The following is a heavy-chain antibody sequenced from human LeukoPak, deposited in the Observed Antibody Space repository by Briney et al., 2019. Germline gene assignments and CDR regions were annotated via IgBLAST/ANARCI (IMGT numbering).Heavy chain of an antibody. D-gene: IGHD3-10*01. Sequence: GGSLRLSCAASGFTFSSYGMHWVRQAPGKGLEWVAVISYDGSNKYYADSVKGRFTISRDNSKNTLYLQMNSLRAEDTAVYYCGKGPIWFGELLGNFDYWGQGTLVTVSS. CDR3: GKGPIWFGELLGNFDY. J-gene: IGHJ4*02. V-gene: IGHV3-30*18. CDR2: ISYDGSNK. CDR1: GFTFSSYG.